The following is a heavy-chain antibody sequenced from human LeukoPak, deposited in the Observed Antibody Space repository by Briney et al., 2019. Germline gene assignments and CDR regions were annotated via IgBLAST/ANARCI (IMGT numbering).Heavy chain of an antibody. V-gene: IGHV3-74*01. CDR2: INSDGSSA. CDR3: ARCSGGSTYHSDDY. J-gene: IGHJ4*02. Sequence: GGSLRLSCAVSGFTFSNYWMHWVRQAPGKGLVWVSRINSDGSSASYAGSVKGRFTISRDNAKNSLYLQMNSLRAEDTAVYYCARCSGGSTYHSDDYWGQGTLVTVSS. CDR1: GFTFSNYW. D-gene: IGHD2-15*01.